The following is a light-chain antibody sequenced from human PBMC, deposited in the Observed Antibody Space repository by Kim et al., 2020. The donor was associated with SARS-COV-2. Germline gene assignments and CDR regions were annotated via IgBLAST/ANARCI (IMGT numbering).Light chain of an antibody. CDR3: QQTDNMPYT. Sequence: ASVGDRVTITCRASQIIGRYLNWYQQKVGRAPKLLIYGVSSLQSGVPSRFSGFGSGIEFTLTISSLQPEDFATYYCQQTDNMPYTFGQGTKVDIK. J-gene: IGKJ2*01. CDR1: QIIGRY. CDR2: GVS. V-gene: IGKV1-39*01.